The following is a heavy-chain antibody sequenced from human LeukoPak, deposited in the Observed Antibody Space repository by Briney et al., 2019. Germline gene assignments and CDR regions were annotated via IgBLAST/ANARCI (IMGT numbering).Heavy chain of an antibody. D-gene: IGHD6-19*01. Sequence: SSETLSLTCTVSGGSISGYYWSWIRQPPGKGLEWIGEINHSGSTNYNPSLKSRVTISVDTSKNQFSLKLSSVTAADTAVYYCARAGYSSGWSFDYWGQGTLVTVSS. CDR2: INHSGST. CDR1: GGSISGYY. J-gene: IGHJ4*02. CDR3: ARAGYSSGWSFDY. V-gene: IGHV4-34*01.